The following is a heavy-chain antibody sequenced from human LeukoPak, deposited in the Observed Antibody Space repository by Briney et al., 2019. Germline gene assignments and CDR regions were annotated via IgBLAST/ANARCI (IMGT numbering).Heavy chain of an antibody. D-gene: IGHD4/OR15-4a*01. J-gene: IGHJ4*02. Sequence: KPSETLSLTCTVSGYSISSGYYWGWIRQPPGKGLEWIGSIYHSGSTYYNPSLKSRVTISVDTSKNQFSLKLSSVTAADTAVYYCARGSAKGVDYWGQGTLVTVSS. CDR3: ARGSAKGVDY. CDR1: GYSISSGYY. CDR2: IYHSGST. V-gene: IGHV4-38-2*02.